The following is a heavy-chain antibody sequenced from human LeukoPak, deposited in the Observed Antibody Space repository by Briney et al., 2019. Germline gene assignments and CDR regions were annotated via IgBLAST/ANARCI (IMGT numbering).Heavy chain of an antibody. Sequence: GGSLRLSCAASGFTFSSYAMHWVRQAPGKGLEWVAVISYDGSNKYYADSVKGRFTISRDNSKNTLYLQMNSLRAEDTAVYYCAKVVGGGNSADAFDIWGQGTMVTVSS. CDR1: GFTFSSYA. D-gene: IGHD4-23*01. J-gene: IGHJ3*02. CDR3: AKVVGGGNSADAFDI. CDR2: ISYDGSNK. V-gene: IGHV3-30*04.